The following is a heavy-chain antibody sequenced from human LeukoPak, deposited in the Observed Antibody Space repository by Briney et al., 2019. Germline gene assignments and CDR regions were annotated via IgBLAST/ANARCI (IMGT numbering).Heavy chain of an antibody. J-gene: IGHJ5*02. V-gene: IGHV1-2*02. CDR2: INPNSGGT. Sequence: ASVKVSCKASGYTFTGYYMHWVRQAPGQGLEWMGWINPNSGGTNYAQKFQGRVTMTRDTSISTAYMELSRLRSDDTAVYYCALLNYYDSSGSSNWFDPWGQGTLVTVSS. CDR3: ALLNYYDSSGSSNWFDP. D-gene: IGHD3-22*01. CDR1: GYTFTGYY.